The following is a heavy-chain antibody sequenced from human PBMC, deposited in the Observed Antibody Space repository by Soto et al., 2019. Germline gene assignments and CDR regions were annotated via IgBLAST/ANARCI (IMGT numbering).Heavy chain of an antibody. D-gene: IGHD3-9*01. CDR3: ARGLGREHQHPTNNFVLDS. CDR1: GFIVSSYY. V-gene: IGHV3-53*01. CDR2: LYPNGRA. Sequence: GGSLRLSCAASGFIVSSYYLTWVRQAPGEGLRWVSVLYPNGRAFYADSVKGRFTISTDNSQNSVYLLMNTLRAEDTAIYYWARGLGREHQHPTNNFVLDSWGQGPRVTVS. J-gene: IGHJ4*02.